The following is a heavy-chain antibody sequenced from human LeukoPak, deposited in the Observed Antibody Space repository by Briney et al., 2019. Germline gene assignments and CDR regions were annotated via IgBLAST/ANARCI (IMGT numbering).Heavy chain of an antibody. D-gene: IGHD2-15*01. Sequence: PGGSLRLSCAASGFTFSSYAMSWVRQAPGKGLEWVSGISGSGGSTYYADSVKGRFTISRDNSKNTEYLQMNSLRAEDTAVYYCAKAVVVVAAPDYWGQGTLVTVSS. J-gene: IGHJ4*02. V-gene: IGHV3-23*01. CDR3: AKAVVVVAAPDY. CDR1: GFTFSSYA. CDR2: ISGSGGST.